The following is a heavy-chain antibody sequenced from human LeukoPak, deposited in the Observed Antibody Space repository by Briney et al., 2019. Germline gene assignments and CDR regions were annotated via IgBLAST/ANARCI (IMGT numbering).Heavy chain of an antibody. Sequence: GGSLRLSCAASGFTVSSNYMSWVRQAPGKGLEWVSVIYGGGSTYYADSVKGRFTISRDNSKNTLYLQMNSLRAEDTAVYYCARDGSSSFREDYWGQGTLVTVSS. CDR1: GFTVSSNY. J-gene: IGHJ4*02. CDR2: IYGGGST. CDR3: ARDGSSSFREDY. D-gene: IGHD6-6*01. V-gene: IGHV3-66*02.